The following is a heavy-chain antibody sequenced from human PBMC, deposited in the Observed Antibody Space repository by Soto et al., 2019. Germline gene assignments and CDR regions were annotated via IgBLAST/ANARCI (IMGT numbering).Heavy chain of an antibody. CDR1: GGTFTSYA. D-gene: IGHD4-17*01. Sequence: QVQLVQSGAEVKKPGSSVKVSCKSSGGTFTSYAISWVRQAPGQGLEWMGGIIPMFGTANYAQKFQGRVTITADESSSTAYMELSSLGSEDTAVYYCATTWTHTVTQPTYWYFDLWGRGTLVTVSS. CDR2: IIPMFGTA. V-gene: IGHV1-69*01. CDR3: ATTWTHTVTQPTYWYFDL. J-gene: IGHJ2*01.